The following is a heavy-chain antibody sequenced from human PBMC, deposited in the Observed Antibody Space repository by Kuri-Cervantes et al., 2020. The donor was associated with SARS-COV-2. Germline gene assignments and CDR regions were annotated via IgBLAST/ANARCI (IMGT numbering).Heavy chain of an antibody. D-gene: IGHD2/OR15-2a*01. Sequence: GGSLRLSCAASGFTFSSYAMSWVRQAPGKGLEWVSAISGSGGSTYYADSVKGRFTISRDNSKNTLHLQMNSLRAEDTAIYYCARIPGGPVFDLNEYSFDIWGQGTMVTVSS. CDR1: GFTFSSYA. J-gene: IGHJ3*02. CDR2: ISGSGGST. CDR3: ARIPGGPVFDLNEYSFDI. V-gene: IGHV3-23*01.